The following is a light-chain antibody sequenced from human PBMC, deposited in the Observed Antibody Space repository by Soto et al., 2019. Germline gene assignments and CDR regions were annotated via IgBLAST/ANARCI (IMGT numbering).Light chain of an antibody. Sequence: SYELTQPPSVSVAPGQTARITCGGNNIGSKSVHWYQQKPGQAPILVVYDDRDRPSGIPERFSGSNSGNTATLTISRVEAGDEADYYCQVFYSSIDHYVFGTGTKVTVL. CDR3: QVFYSSIDHYV. CDR1: NIGSKS. V-gene: IGLV3-21*02. J-gene: IGLJ1*01. CDR2: DDR.